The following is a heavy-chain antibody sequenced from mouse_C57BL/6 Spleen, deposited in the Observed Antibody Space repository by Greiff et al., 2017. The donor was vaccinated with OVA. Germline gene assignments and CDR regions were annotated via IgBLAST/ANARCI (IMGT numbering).Heavy chain of an antibody. J-gene: IGHJ3*02. V-gene: IGHV5-17*01. CDR2: ISSGSSTI. CDR1: GFTFSDYG. Sequence: QRVESGGGLVKPGGSLKLSCAASGFTFSDYGMHWVRQAPEKGLEWVAYISSGSSTIYYADTVKGRFTISRDNAKNTLFLQKTSLRSEEAAMWYCARGMITTWGQGTLVTVSA. CDR3: ARGMITT. D-gene: IGHD2-4*01.